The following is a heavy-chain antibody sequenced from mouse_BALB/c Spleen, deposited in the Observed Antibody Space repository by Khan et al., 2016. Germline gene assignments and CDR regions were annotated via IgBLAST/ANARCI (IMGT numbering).Heavy chain of an antibody. D-gene: IGHD3-3*01. Sequence: QIQLVQSGPELKKPGETVRISCKASGYTFTTAGMQWVQKMPGKGLKWIGWINTHSGVPKYAEDFKGRFAFSLETSASTAYLQISNLKNEDTATYFCARDIDYWGQGTTLTVSS. CDR2: INTHSGVP. CDR1: GYTFTTAG. V-gene: IGHV9-4*02. J-gene: IGHJ2*01. CDR3: ARDIDY.